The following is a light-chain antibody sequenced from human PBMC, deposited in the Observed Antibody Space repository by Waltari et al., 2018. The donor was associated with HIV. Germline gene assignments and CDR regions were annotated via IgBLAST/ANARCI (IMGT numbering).Light chain of an antibody. V-gene: IGLV1-47*01. Sequence: QSVLTQPPSASGTPGQRVTISCSGSNSNIGSNSVYWYQQFPGTAPKLLIYRDNQRPSWVPDRFSGSKSGTSAALAISGLRSEDEADYYCAAWDHSLSARVFGGGTKMTVL. CDR2: RDN. CDR1: NSNIGSNS. CDR3: AAWDHSLSARV. J-gene: IGLJ3*02.